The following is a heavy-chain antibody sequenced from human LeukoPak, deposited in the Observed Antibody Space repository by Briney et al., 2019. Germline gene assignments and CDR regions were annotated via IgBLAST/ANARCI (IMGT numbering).Heavy chain of an antibody. CDR1: GYTFTGYY. V-gene: IGHV1-2*02. CDR2: INTNSGGT. CDR3: ARDRSLEQLVLGFRNWFDP. Sequence: ASVKVSCKASGYTFTGYYMHWVRQAPGQGLEWMGWINTNSGGTNYAQKFQGRVTMTRDTSISTAYMELSRLRSDDTAVYYCARDRSLEQLVLGFRNWFDPWGQGTLVTVSS. J-gene: IGHJ5*02. D-gene: IGHD6-13*01.